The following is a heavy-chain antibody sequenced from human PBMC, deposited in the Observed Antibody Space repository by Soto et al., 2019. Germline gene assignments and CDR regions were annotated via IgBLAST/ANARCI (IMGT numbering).Heavy chain of an antibody. CDR3: AKDNVAAIDY. J-gene: IGHJ4*02. Sequence: GVSLRLSCAASEFTFSDYGMHWVRQPLGKGLEWVALISYDGNIKYYTDSVKGRFTISRDNSRNTVYLQMNSLRLEDAALYYCAKDNVAAIDYWGQGTLVTVS. V-gene: IGHV3-30*18. D-gene: IGHD6-13*01. CDR1: EFTFSDYG. CDR2: ISYDGNIK.